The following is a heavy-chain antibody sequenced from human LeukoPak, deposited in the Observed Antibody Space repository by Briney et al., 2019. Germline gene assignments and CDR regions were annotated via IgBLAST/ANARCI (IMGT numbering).Heavy chain of an antibody. D-gene: IGHD2-21*02. J-gene: IGHJ6*02. V-gene: IGHV3-30*18. CDR3: AKDLRGDYYYYYGMDV. CDR1: GFSFSSYG. CDR2: ISYDGSNK. Sequence: GGSLTPARAPAGFSFSSYGIRWGRQAPGKWLGWVAVISYDGSNKYYAESVKGRFTIPRDNSKNTLYLQMNNLRAEDTAVYYCAKDLRGDYYYYYGMDVWGQGTTVTVSS.